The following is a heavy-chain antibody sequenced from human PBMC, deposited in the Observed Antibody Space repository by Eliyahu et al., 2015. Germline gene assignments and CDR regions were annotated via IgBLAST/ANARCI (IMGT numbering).Heavy chain of an antibody. J-gene: IGHJ4*02. Sequence: EVQLVESGGGLVQPGGSLRLSCAAXGXTFSTYWMHWVRQPPGKGLVWVSRISTDGSRTNYADSVKGRFTISRDNAKNTLYLQMNSLRAEDTAVYYCARDPGEGATHDHWGQGTLVTVSS. D-gene: IGHD1-26*01. CDR2: ISTDGSRT. CDR3: ARDPGEGATHDH. CDR1: GXTFSTYW. V-gene: IGHV3-74*01.